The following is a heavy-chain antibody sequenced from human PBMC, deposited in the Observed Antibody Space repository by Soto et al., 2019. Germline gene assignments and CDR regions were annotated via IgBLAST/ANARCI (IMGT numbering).Heavy chain of an antibody. CDR3: AKGEGFLEWLPDYYYYGMDV. Sequence: QVQLVESGGGVVQPGRSLRLSCAASGFTLSSYGMHWVRQAPGKGLEWVALISYDGSKKYYADSVKGRFTISRDNSKNTLYVQMNSLRAEDTAVYYCAKGEGFLEWLPDYYYYGMDVWGQGTTVTVSS. CDR2: ISYDGSKK. D-gene: IGHD3-3*01. CDR1: GFTLSSYG. J-gene: IGHJ6*02. V-gene: IGHV3-30*18.